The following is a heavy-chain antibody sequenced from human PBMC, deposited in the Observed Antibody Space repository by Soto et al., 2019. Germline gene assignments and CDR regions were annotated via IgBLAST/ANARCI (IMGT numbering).Heavy chain of an antibody. V-gene: IGHV4-31*03. CDR3: AREAGSGAYFDY. D-gene: IGHD1-26*01. Sequence: QVQLQESGPGLVKPSQTLSLTCTVSGGSISSTGYFWTWIRQHPGKGLEWIGYIFYSGSTFHNPSLKSRVTISVDTSKNQFSLELSSVTAADTAVYYCAREAGSGAYFDYWGQGTLVTVYS. CDR1: GGSISSTGYF. J-gene: IGHJ4*02. CDR2: IFYSGST.